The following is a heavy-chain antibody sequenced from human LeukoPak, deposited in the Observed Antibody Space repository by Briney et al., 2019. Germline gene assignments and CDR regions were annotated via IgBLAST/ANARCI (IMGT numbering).Heavy chain of an antibody. Sequence: GGSLRLSCAAFGFTFSSYEMNWVRQAPGKGLEWVSYISSSGSTIYYADSVKGRFTISRDNAKNSLYLQMNSLRAEDTAVYYCASCSGWFPKCDYWGQGTLVTVSS. V-gene: IGHV3-48*03. D-gene: IGHD6-19*01. J-gene: IGHJ4*02. CDR2: ISSSGSTI. CDR3: ASCSGWFPKCDY. CDR1: GFTFSSYE.